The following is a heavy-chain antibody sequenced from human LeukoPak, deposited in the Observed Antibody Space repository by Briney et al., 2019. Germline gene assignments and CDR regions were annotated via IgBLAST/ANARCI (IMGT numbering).Heavy chain of an antibody. V-gene: IGHV3-48*01. D-gene: IGHD1-26*01. CDR1: GFTFSSYS. CDR2: NSSSSSTI. CDR3: AREEELMNWFDP. Sequence: AGGSLRLSCVASGFTFSSYSMNWVRQAPGKGLEWVSYNSSSSSTIYYADSVKGRFTISRDNAKNSLYLQMNSLRAEDTAVYYCAREEELMNWFDPWGQGTLVTVSS. J-gene: IGHJ5*02.